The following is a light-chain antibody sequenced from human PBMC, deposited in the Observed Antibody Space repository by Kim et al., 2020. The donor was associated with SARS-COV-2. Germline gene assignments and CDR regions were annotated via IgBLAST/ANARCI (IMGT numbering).Light chain of an antibody. CDR3: QHYFNWPPYT. Sequence: IVMTQSPATLSVPPGERATLSCRASESVKSNLAWYQHKPGQAPRLLVYGASTRATGVPARFSGSGSGTEFTLTVSSLQSEDSAVYYCQHYFNWPPYTFGQGTKLEI. V-gene: IGKV3-15*01. J-gene: IGKJ2*01. CDR1: ESVKSN. CDR2: GAS.